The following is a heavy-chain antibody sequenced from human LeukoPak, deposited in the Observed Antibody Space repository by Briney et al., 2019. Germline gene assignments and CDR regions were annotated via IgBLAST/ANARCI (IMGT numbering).Heavy chain of an antibody. CDR2: ISYDGSNK. CDR1: GFTFSSYG. J-gene: IGHJ4*02. V-gene: IGHV3-30*18. CDR3: AKDHYSSSSGLDY. D-gene: IGHD6-6*01. Sequence: GGSLRLSCAASGFTFSSYGMHWVRQAPGKGLEWVAVISYDGSNKYYADSVKGRFTISRDNSKNTLYLQMNSLRAEDTAVYYCAKDHYSSSSGLDYWGQGTLVTVSS.